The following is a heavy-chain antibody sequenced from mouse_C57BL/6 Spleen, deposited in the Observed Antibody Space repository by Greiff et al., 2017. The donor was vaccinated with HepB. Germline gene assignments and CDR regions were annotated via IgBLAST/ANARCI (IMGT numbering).Heavy chain of an antibody. V-gene: IGHV5-4*01. J-gene: IGHJ4*01. CDR3: AVATDYAMDY. CDR2: ISDGGSYT. Sequence: EVQRVESGGGLVKPGGSLKLSCAASGFTFSSYAMSWVRQTPEKRLEWVATISDGGSYTYYPDNVKGRFTISRDNAKNNLYLQMSHLKSEDTAMYYCAVATDYAMDYWGQGTSVTVSS. CDR1: GFTFSSYA. D-gene: IGHD1-1*01.